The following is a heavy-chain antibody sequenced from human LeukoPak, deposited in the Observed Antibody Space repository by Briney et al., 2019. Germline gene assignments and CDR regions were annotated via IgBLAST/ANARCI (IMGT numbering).Heavy chain of an antibody. CDR1: GFTFSGYG. D-gene: IGHD1-26*01. J-gene: IGHJ4*02. V-gene: IGHV3-30*02. CDR2: IRYDGSNK. Sequence: PGGSLRLSCAASGFTFSGYGMHWVRQAPGKGLEWVAFIRYDGSNKYYADSVKGRFTISRDNSKNTLYLQMNSLRAEDTAVYYCAKGGGSYHHFDYWGQGTLVTVSS. CDR3: AKGGGSYHHFDY.